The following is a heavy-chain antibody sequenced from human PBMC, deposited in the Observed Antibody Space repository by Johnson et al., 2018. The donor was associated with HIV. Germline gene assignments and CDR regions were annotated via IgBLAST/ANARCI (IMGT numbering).Heavy chain of an antibody. D-gene: IGHD2-15*01. V-gene: IGHV3-30*04. Sequence: QMLLVESGGGVVQPGRSLRLSCAASGFTFSSYAMHWVRQAPGKGLEWVAVIYYDGTNKHYADSVKGRFTISRDNSKNTLFLQMNSLRAEDTAVYYCAREGGSCSGGWCLDALDFWGQGSTVTGSS. J-gene: IGHJ3*01. CDR1: GFTFSSYA. CDR3: AREGGSCSGGWCLDALDF. CDR2: IYYDGTNK.